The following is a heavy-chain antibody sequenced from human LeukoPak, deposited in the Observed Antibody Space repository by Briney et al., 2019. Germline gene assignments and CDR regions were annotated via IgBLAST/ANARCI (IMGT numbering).Heavy chain of an antibody. CDR3: ARSSVYCGGDCYGYYFDY. D-gene: IGHD2-21*02. CDR2: ISTSSSYT. CDR1: GFTFSDYY. J-gene: IGHJ4*02. Sequence: GGSLRLSCAASGFTFSDYYMSWIRQAPGKGLEWVSYISTSSSYTNYADSVKGRFTISRDNAKNSLYLQMNSLRAEDTAMYYCARSSVYCGGDCYGYYFDYWGQGILVTVSS. V-gene: IGHV3-11*03.